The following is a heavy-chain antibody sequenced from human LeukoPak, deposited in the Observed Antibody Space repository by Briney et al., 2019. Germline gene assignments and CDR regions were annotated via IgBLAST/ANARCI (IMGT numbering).Heavy chain of an antibody. V-gene: IGHV4-61*02. CDR2: IYTSGST. Sequence: SETLSLTCTVSGGSISSGSYYWSWIRQPAGKGLEWIERIYTSGSTNYNPSLKSRVTISVDTSKNQFSLKLSSVTAADTAVYYCARDAPPMSWYFDLWGCGTLVTVSS. CDR3: ARDAPPMSWYFDL. J-gene: IGHJ2*01. CDR1: GGSISSGSYY. D-gene: IGHD5/OR15-5a*01.